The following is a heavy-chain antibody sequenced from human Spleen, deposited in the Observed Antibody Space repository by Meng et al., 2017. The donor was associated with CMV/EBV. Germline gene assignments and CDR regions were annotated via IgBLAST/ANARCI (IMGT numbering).Heavy chain of an antibody. V-gene: IGHV4-38-2*02. CDR3: ARVSFYYYGMDV. D-gene: IGHD3-10*01. J-gene: IGHJ6*02. Sequence: SETLSLTCSVSGYSISSGFYWGWIRQSPGKGLEWIGTNHYSGSAYYNPSLKSRVTVSLDTPKNQFSLKVSSVTAADTAVYFCARVSFYYYGMDVWGQGTTVTVSS. CDR1: GYSISSGFY. CDR2: NHYSGSA.